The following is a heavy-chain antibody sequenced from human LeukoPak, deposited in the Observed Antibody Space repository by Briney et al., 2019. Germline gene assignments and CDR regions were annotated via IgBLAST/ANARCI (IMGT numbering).Heavy chain of an antibody. CDR1: GFTFSSYA. Sequence: GGSLRLSCAASGFTFSSYAMSWVRQAPGKGLEWVSAISGGGGSTYYADSVKGRFTISRDNSKNTLYLQMNSLRAEDTAVYYCAKGGLIAVAGFYWGQGTMVTVSS. J-gene: IGHJ3*01. CDR3: AKGGLIAVAGFY. D-gene: IGHD6-19*01. V-gene: IGHV3-23*01. CDR2: ISGGGGST.